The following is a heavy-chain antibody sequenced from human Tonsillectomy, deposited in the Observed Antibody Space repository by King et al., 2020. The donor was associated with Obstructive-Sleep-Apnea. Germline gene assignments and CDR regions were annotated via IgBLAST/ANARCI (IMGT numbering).Heavy chain of an antibody. V-gene: IGHV3-48*04. Sequence: VQLVESGGGLVQPGGSLRLSCVASGFSFSDYNMNWVRQAPGKGLEWVSYIGGIRSTSTTFYADSVKGRFTISRDNSKNSLYLQMNNLRVEDTAVYYCVREGSGFDPWGQGTLVTVSS. CDR1: GFSFSDYN. CDR3: VREGSGFDP. CDR2: IGGIRSTSTT. J-gene: IGHJ5*02.